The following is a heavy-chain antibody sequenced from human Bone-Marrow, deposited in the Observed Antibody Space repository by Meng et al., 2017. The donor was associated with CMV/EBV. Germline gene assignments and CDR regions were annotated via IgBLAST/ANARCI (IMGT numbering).Heavy chain of an antibody. D-gene: IGHD4-11*01. CDR1: GGSISSSSYY. V-gene: IGHV4-39*01. CDR3: ARQILQYLDY. J-gene: IGHJ4*02. Sequence: SETLSLTCTVSGGSISSSSYYWGWIRQPPGKGLEWIGSIYYSGSTYYNPSLKSRVTISVDTSKNQFSLKLSSVTAADTAVYYCARQILQYLDYWGQGTLVHVSS. CDR2: IYYSGST.